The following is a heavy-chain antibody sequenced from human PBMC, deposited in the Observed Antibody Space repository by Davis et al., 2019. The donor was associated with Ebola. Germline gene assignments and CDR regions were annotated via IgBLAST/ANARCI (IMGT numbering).Heavy chain of an antibody. CDR2: INHSGST. CDR1: GGSFSGID. Sequence: SETLSLTCAVYGGSFSGIDWSWIRQPPGKGLEWIGQINHSGSTNYNPSLKSRVTLSIDTSKRQVSLKLSTVTVADTAVYYCASPGDYVRYFQHWGQGALVTVSS. J-gene: IGHJ1*01. CDR3: ASPGDYVRYFQH. V-gene: IGHV4-34*01. D-gene: IGHD4-17*01.